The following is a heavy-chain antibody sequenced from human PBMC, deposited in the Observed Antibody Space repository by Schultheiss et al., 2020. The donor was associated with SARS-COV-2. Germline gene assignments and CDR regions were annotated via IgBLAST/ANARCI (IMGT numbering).Heavy chain of an antibody. V-gene: IGHV4-61*08. CDR1: GGSISSGDYY. J-gene: IGHJ4*02. CDR3: ARDSSGYYMVFDY. D-gene: IGHD3-22*01. CDR2: IYYSGST. Sequence: SETLSLTCAVSGGSISSGDYYWSWIRQPPGKGLEWIGYIYYSGSTNYNPSLKSRVTISVDTSKNQFSLKLSSVTAADTAVYYCARDSSGYYMVFDYWGQGTLVTVSS.